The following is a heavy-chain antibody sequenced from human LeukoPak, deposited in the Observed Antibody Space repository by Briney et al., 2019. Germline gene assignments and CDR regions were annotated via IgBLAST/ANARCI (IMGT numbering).Heavy chain of an antibody. V-gene: IGHV3-11*04. CDR1: GFTFSDYY. CDR3: ATYNTPFKAYDN. D-gene: IGHD3-3*01. CDR2: ISSSGSTI. Sequence: GGSLRLSCAASGFTFSDYYMSWIRQAPGKGLEWVSYISSSGSTIYYADSVKGRFSISRDDAKNSLYLQMNSLRAEDSAVYYCATYNTPFKAYDNWGQGTLVTVSS. J-gene: IGHJ4*02.